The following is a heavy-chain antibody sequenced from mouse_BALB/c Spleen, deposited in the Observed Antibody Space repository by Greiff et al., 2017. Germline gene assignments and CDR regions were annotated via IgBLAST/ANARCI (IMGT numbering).Heavy chain of an antibody. V-gene: IGHV5-4*02. D-gene: IGHD1-2*01. CDR2: ISDGGSYT. Sequence: EVKLMESGGGLVKPGGSLKLSCAASGFTFSDYYMYWVRQTPEKRLEWVATISDGGSYTYYPDSVKGRFTISRDNAKNNLYLQMSSLKSEDTAMYYCARDLGIHYYGYWYFDVWGAGTTVTVSS. J-gene: IGHJ1*01. CDR3: ARDLGIHYYGYWYFDV. CDR1: GFTFSDYY.